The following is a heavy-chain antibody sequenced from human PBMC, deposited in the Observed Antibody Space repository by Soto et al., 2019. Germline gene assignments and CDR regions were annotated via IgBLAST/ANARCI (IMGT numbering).Heavy chain of an antibody. CDR1: GGSISSSSYY. CDR2: IYYSGST. J-gene: IGHJ5*02. D-gene: IGHD4-17*01. CDR3: ARSLTTVVTIYPGNNWFDP. V-gene: IGHV4-39*01. Sequence: SETLSLTCTVSGGSISSSSYYWGWIRQPPGKGLEWIGSIYYSGSTYYNPSLKSRVTISVDTSKNQFSLKLSSVTAADTAVYYCARSLTTVVTIYPGNNWFDPWGQGTLVTVSS.